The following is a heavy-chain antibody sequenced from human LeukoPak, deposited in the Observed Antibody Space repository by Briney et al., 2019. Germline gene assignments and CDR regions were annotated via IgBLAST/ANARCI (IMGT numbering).Heavy chain of an antibody. J-gene: IGHJ4*02. CDR1: GFTFGDYA. V-gene: IGHV3-66*01. Sequence: GGSLRLSCTASGFTFGDYAMSWVRQAPGKGLEWVSVIYSGGSTYYADSVKGRFTFSRDNAMNSLFLQMNSLRAEDTAVYYCARDVHGGAFDYWGQGTLVTVSS. CDR2: IYSGGST. CDR3: ARDVHGGAFDY. D-gene: IGHD4-23*01.